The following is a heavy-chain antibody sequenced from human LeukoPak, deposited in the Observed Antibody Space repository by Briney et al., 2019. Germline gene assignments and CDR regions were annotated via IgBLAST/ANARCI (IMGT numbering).Heavy chain of an antibody. Sequence: PSETLSLTCTAPGDAISNYYWSWILQPPGKGLEWIGCMYNSGTTNYNPSLKSRVTISVDTSKNQFSLNLSSVTAADTAVYYCARDRFPVYWGQGTLVTVSS. CDR3: ARDRFPVY. V-gene: IGHV4-59*01. CDR2: MYNSGTT. J-gene: IGHJ4*02. CDR1: GDAISNYY.